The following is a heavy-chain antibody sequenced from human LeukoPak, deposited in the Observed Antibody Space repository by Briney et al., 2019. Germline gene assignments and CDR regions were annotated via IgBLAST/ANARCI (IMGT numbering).Heavy chain of an antibody. CDR2: MYPGDSQT. D-gene: IGHD3-22*01. Sequence: GESLQISCKGSGYSFTSYWIAWVRQMPGKGLEWMGIMYPGDSQTRYSPSFQGQVTISADKSISTAYLQWSRLEASDTAMYYCARRRYYYDSSGYHFDYWGQGTLVTVSS. J-gene: IGHJ4*02. V-gene: IGHV5-51*01. CDR1: GYSFTSYW. CDR3: ARRRYYYDSSGYHFDY.